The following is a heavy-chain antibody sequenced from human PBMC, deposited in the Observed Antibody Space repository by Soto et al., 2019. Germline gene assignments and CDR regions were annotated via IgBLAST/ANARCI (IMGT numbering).Heavy chain of an antibody. CDR1: GFTFGNYG. CDR3: ARGLQFLFDY. J-gene: IGHJ4*02. CDR2: IWFDGNKQ. V-gene: IGHV3-33*01. Sequence: PGGSLRLSCAASGFTFGNYGMHWVRQAPGKGLEWVAVIWFDGNKQHYADSVKGRFTISRDNSKNTLYVQMTSLRAEDTAVYYCARGLQFLFDYWGQGTLVTSPQ.